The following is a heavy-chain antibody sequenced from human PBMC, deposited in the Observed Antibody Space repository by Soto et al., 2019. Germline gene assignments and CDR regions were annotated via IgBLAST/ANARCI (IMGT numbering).Heavy chain of an antibody. Sequence: QVQLVESGGGVVQPGRSLRLSCAASGFTFNSYGMHWVRQAPGKGLEWVAVISYDGSNKYYADSVKGRFTISRDNSKNTLYLQMNSLRAEDMAVYYCATPIFYYGDYPFFDYWGQGTLVTVSS. CDR3: ATPIFYYGDYPFFDY. V-gene: IGHV3-30*03. D-gene: IGHD4-17*01. CDR2: ISYDGSNK. CDR1: GFTFNSYG. J-gene: IGHJ4*02.